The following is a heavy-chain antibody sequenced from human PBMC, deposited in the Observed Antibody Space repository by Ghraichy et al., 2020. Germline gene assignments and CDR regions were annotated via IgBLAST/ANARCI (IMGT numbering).Heavy chain of an antibody. J-gene: IGHJ4*02. Sequence: SLNISCTVSGGSINSGGFYWSWVRQHPGKGLEWIGFISHSGSTNYNPSLQSRITMSVDTSDNHFSLKLSSVTAADTAVYYCARARTRLYCSGGSCSSGVLDYWGQGALVTVAS. CDR2: ISHSGST. CDR1: GGSINSGGFY. CDR3: ARARTRLYCSGGSCSSGVLDY. D-gene: IGHD2-15*01. V-gene: IGHV4-31*03.